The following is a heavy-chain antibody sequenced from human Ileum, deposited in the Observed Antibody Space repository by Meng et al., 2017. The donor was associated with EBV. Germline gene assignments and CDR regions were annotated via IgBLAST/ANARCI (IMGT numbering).Heavy chain of an antibody. J-gene: IGHJ6*02. CDR1: GFTFSGHY. D-gene: IGHD2-15*01. CDR3: ARALSSKWSYAMDV. V-gene: IGHV3-11*05. Sequence: QVQLVESGGGLVKPGGXLRLSCAASGFTFSGHYMTWIRQAPGKGLEWISYISTNTIDTFYADSVKGRFTISRDNAENSLYLQMSSLRDEDTATYYCARALSSKWSYAMDVWGQGTTVTVS. CDR2: ISTNTIDT.